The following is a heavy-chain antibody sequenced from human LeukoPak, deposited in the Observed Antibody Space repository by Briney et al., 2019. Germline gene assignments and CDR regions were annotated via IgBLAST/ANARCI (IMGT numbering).Heavy chain of an antibody. D-gene: IGHD6-19*01. CDR1: GGSVNNYY. Sequence: SETLSLTCSVSGGSVNNYYWNWIRQPPGKGLDWIGYIYYGGSTNYNPSLKSRVTISVDTSKNQFSLKLSSVTAADTAVYYCARGISSSSGWWGWGQGTLVTVSS. V-gene: IGHV4-59*02. CDR3: ARGISSSSGWWG. J-gene: IGHJ4*02. CDR2: IYYGGST.